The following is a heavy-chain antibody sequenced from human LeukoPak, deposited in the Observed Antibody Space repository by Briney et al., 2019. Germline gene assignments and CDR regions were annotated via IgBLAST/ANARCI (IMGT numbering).Heavy chain of an antibody. CDR1: GGSIGGSY. CDR2: IYNSGTT. V-gene: IGHV4-59*01. Sequence: SGPTLVNPSGTLSLTCTVSGGSIGGSYGNWIRQPPGKGLEWIGNIYNSGTTAYNPSLKSRVAISLDASKNQISLKLSSVTPADTAVYFCARDKGPYWYFDLWGRGTLVTVSS. CDR3: ARDKGPYWYFDL. J-gene: IGHJ2*01.